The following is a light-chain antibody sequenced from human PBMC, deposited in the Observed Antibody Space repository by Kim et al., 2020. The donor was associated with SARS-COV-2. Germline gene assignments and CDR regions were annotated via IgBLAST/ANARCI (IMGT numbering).Light chain of an antibody. CDR1: QSVLSTSNNKNY. CDR2: WAS. V-gene: IGKV4-1*01. J-gene: IGKJ3*01. CDR3: QQYYTTPFT. Sequence: DIVMTQSPDSLAVSLGERATINCKSSQSVLSTSNNKNYLAWYQQKPGQPPKLLIYWASTRESGVPDRFSGSGSGTDSTLTITSLQAEDVAVYYCQQYYTTPFTFGPGTKVDIK.